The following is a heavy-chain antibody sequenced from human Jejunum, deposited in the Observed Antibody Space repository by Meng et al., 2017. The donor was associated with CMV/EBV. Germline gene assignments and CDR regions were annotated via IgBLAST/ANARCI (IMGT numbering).Heavy chain of an antibody. CDR1: YS. D-gene: IGHD3-10*01. V-gene: IGHV3-48*04. CDR3: AKVLSMVRGVKLNYYYAMDV. J-gene: IGHJ6*02. Sequence: YSMKWVRQAPGKGLEWVSYISSGSTVIHYAGSVKGRFTISRDNAKNSLYLQMNSLRAEDTGVYYCAKVLSMVRGVKLNYYYAMDVWGQGTTVTVSS. CDR2: ISSGSTVI.